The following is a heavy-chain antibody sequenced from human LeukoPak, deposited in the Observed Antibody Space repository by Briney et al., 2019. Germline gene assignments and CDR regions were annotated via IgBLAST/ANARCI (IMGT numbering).Heavy chain of an antibody. Sequence: GGSLRLSCAASGFTFSNAWMSWVRQAPGKGLEWVGRIKSKTDGGTTDYAAPVKGRFTIARDDSKNTLYLQMNSLKTEDTAVYYCITNRRYCSSTSWYACYYYMDVWGKGTTVTVSS. J-gene: IGHJ6*03. CDR2: IKSKTDGGTT. CDR1: GFTFSNAW. CDR3: ITNRRYCSSTSWYACYYYMDV. D-gene: IGHD2-2*01. V-gene: IGHV3-15*01.